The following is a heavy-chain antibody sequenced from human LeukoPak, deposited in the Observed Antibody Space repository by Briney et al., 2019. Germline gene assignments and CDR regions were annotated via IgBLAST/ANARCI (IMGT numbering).Heavy chain of an antibody. CDR2: VRSKTYGGTT. CDR1: GFTFGDYP. V-gene: IGHV3-49*04. J-gene: IGHJ4*02. Sequence: GRSLRLSRTASGFTFGDYPMSWVRQAPGKGHEWVGFVRSKTYGGTTEYAASVKGRFTISRDDSKSIAYLQMNSLENEDTAVYYCTKSRDGYNGGSVDYWGQGTLVTVSS. CDR3: TKSRDGYNGGSVDY. D-gene: IGHD5-24*01.